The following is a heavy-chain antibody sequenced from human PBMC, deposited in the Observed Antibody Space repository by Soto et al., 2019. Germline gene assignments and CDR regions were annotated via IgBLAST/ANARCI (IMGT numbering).Heavy chain of an antibody. Sequence: ASVKVSCKAPGYTFTDYYLHWVRQAPGQGLEWMGWISPKSGDTKYAQNFQGRVTMTRDTSIRATYMELSSLTSDDTAVYYCAKLAYYHYAMDVWGQGTTVTVSS. CDR3: AKLAYYHYAMDV. CDR2: ISPKSGDT. CDR1: GYTFTDYY. V-gene: IGHV1-2*02. J-gene: IGHJ6*02.